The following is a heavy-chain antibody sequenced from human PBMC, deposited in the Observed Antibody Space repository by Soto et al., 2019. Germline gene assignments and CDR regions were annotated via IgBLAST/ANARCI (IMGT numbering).Heavy chain of an antibody. Sequence: QVQLVQSGGGVIQPGKSLRLSCAASGITFTTYGMHWVRQTPGKGLEWVAVVSYDGSHKYYADSVKGRFTISRDDSKNTLYLQMNSLRVEDTGVYHCARGGAAGRGDAIDIWGPGTTVAVSP. V-gene: IGHV3-30*03. D-gene: IGHD3-10*01. J-gene: IGHJ3*02. CDR2: VSYDGSHK. CDR3: ARGGAAGRGDAIDI. CDR1: GITFTTYG.